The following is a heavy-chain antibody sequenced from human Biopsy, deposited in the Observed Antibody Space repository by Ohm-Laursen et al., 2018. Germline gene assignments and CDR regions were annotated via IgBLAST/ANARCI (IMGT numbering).Heavy chain of an antibody. Sequence: PSDTLSLTYEVYGKTFSDYYWSWIRQPPGKGLEWIGQINQSGRTNYNPSLKSRVNISADKSNNQFSLKLTSVTSADTAVYFCGNEVHGRDYWGLGALVTVSS. CDR1: GKTFSDYY. J-gene: IGHJ4*02. CDR3: GNEVHGRDY. CDR2: INQSGRT. D-gene: IGHD2-15*01. V-gene: IGHV4-34*08.